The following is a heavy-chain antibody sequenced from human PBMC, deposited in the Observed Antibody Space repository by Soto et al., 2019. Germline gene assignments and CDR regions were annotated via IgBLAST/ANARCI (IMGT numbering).Heavy chain of an antibody. Sequence: QVQLQESGPGLVKPSQTLSLTCTVSGGSSSSGDYYWSWILQPPGKGLEWIGYIYYSGSTYYNPSLKSRVTISVDTSKNQFSLKLSSVTAADTAVYYCARELWFGEYNWFDPWGQGTLVTVSS. V-gene: IGHV4-30-4*01. CDR3: ARELWFGEYNWFDP. D-gene: IGHD3-10*01. J-gene: IGHJ5*02. CDR2: IYYSGST. CDR1: GGSSSSGDYY.